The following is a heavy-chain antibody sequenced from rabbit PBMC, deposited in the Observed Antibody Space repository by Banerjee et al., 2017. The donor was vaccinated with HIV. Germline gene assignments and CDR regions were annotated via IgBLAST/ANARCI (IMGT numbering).Heavy chain of an antibody. V-gene: IGHV1S40*01. CDR2: IYAGSGGST. Sequence: QSLEESGGDLVKPGASLTLTCTASGFSFSTYYMCWVRQAPGKGLEWIGCIYAGSGGSTYYASWAKGRFTISKTSSTTVTLQMTSLTAADTATYFCARGDYGDYGHFNLWGQGTLVTVS. J-gene: IGHJ4*01. CDR1: GFSFSTYY. D-gene: IGHD2-1*01. CDR3: ARGDYGDYGHFNL.